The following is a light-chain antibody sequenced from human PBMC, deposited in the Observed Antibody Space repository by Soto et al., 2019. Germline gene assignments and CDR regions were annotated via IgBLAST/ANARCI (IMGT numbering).Light chain of an antibody. CDR1: QTLSNSF. J-gene: IGKJ5*01. CDR3: QQYGTSEII. V-gene: IGKV3-20*01. CDR2: DTS. Sequence: EIALTQSPGTLSLSPGEIATLSCRASQTLSNSFIAWYQHKPGQAPRLIVYDTSTRATGIPDRYSGSGSGTDFTLTISRLEPEDVAVFFCQQYGTSEIILGQGTRLEIK.